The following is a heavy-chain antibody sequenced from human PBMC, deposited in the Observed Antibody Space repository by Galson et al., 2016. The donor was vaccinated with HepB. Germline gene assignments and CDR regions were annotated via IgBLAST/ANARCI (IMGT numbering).Heavy chain of an antibody. V-gene: IGHV3-20*04. D-gene: IGHD6-19*01. Sequence: SLRLSCAASGFTFDDYAMSWVRQTPGKGLEWVSGIKGGGDYPGYADSVKGRFTISRDNAKNSLYLQMDSLRAEDTAVYYCARGGPSPVAHFDYWGQGTLVTVSS. CDR3: ARGGPSPVAHFDY. J-gene: IGHJ4*02. CDR1: GFTFDDYA. CDR2: IKGGGDYP.